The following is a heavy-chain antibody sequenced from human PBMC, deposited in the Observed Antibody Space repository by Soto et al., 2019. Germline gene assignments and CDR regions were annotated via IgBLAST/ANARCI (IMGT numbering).Heavy chain of an antibody. CDR3: VHRLVNPDMLGH. Sequence: GGSLRLSCAASGFTSSSYAMHWVRQARGKGLEWVAVISYEGSNKYYADSVKGRFIISRDNSKSTLYLQMTNMDPVDTATYYCVHRLVNPDMLGHWGQGTLVTVSS. D-gene: IGHD3-16*01. J-gene: IGHJ1*01. V-gene: IGHV3-30-3*01. CDR1: GFTSSSYA. CDR2: ISYEGSNK.